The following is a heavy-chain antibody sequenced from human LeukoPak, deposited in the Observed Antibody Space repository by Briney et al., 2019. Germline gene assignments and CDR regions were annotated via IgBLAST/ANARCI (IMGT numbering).Heavy chain of an antibody. CDR2: ISYDGSNK. V-gene: IGHV3-30-3*01. J-gene: IGHJ4*02. D-gene: IGHD1-20*01. CDR3: ARDLWITGIPPESDY. CDR1: GFTFSSYA. Sequence: GRSLRLSCAASGFTFSSYAMHLVRQAPGKGLEWVAVISYDGSNKYYADSVKGRFTISRDNSKNTLYLQMNSLRAEDTAVYYCARDLWITGIPPESDYWGQGTLVTVSS.